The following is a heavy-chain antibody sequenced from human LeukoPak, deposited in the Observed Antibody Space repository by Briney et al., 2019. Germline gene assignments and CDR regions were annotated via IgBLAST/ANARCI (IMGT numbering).Heavy chain of an antibody. Sequence: ASVKVSCKASGYTFTSYGISWVRQAPGQGLEWMGWINPNSDGTNYAQKFQGWVTMTRDTSISTAYMELSRLRSDDTAVYYCARGYYDFWSGYGAFDIWGQGTMVTVSS. CDR2: INPNSDGT. D-gene: IGHD3-3*01. CDR3: ARGYYDFWSGYGAFDI. J-gene: IGHJ3*02. CDR1: GYTFTSYG. V-gene: IGHV1-2*04.